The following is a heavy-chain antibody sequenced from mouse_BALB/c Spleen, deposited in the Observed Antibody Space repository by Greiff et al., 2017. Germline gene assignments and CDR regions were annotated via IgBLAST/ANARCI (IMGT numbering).Heavy chain of an antibody. V-gene: IGHV3-2*02. CDR3: ARGDGNYFDY. D-gene: IGHD2-1*01. CDR1: GYSITSDYA. CDR2: ISYSGST. J-gene: IGHJ2*01. Sequence: EVQLVESGPGLVKPSQSLSLTCTVTGYSITSDYAWNWIRQFPGNKLEWMGYISYSGSTSYNPSLKSRIAITRDTSKNQFFLQLNSVTTEDTATYYCARGDGNYFDYWGQGTTLTVSS.